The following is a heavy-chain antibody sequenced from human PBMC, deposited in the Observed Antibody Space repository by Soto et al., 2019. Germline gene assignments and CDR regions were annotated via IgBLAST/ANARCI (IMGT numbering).Heavy chain of an antibody. CDR2: IDPSDSYT. D-gene: IGHD3-3*01. CDR1: GYSFTSYW. CDR3: ARLRIFDYYYGMDV. V-gene: IGHV5-10-1*01. J-gene: IGHJ6*02. Sequence: PGESLKISGNGSGYSFTSYWISWVRQMPGKGLEWMGRIDPSDSYTNYSPSFQGHVTISADKSISTAYLQWSSLKASDTAMYYCARLRIFDYYYGMDVWGQGTTVTVSS.